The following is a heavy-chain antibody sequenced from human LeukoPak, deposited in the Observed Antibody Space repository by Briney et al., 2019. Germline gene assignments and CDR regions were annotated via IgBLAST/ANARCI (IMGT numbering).Heavy chain of an antibody. Sequence: PGGSLRLSCAASGFTFSSYSMNWVRQAPGKGLEWVSSISSSSSYIYYADSVKGRFTISRDNAKNSLYLQMNSLRAEDTAVYYCAKESLRVLPAATFDYWGQGTLVTVSS. CDR1: GFTFSSYS. D-gene: IGHD2-2*01. J-gene: IGHJ4*02. CDR2: ISSSSSYI. V-gene: IGHV3-21*04. CDR3: AKESLRVLPAATFDY.